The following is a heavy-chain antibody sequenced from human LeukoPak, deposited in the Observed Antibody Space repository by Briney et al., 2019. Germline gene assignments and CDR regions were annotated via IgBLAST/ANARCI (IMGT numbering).Heavy chain of an antibody. V-gene: IGHV4-39*01. CDR1: GGSISSSSYY. Sequence: SETLSLTCTVSGGSISSSSYYWGWIRQPPGKGLEWIGSIYYSGSPYYNPSLKSRVTISVDTSKNQFSLKLSSVTAADTAVYYCARHPSDLIGPLDWGQGILVTVSS. J-gene: IGHJ4*02. CDR3: ARHPSDLIGPLD. CDR2: IYYSGSP. D-gene: IGHD3-16*01.